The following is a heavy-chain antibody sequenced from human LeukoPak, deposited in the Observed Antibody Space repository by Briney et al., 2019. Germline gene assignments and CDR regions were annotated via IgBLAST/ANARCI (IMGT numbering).Heavy chain of an antibody. J-gene: IGHJ4*02. CDR1: GFTFSNYF. D-gene: IGHD3-3*01. CDR3: ATDRGWRTSGYYLYYFEY. CDR2: IRRDGSEK. V-gene: IGHV3-7*01. Sequence: GGSLRLSCAASGFTFSNYFMSWVRQAPGKGLEWVASIRRDGSEKYYDDSVRGRFTISRDNTRNSLYLQMSSLRAEDTALYYCATDRGWRTSGYYLYYFEYWGQGTLVTFSS.